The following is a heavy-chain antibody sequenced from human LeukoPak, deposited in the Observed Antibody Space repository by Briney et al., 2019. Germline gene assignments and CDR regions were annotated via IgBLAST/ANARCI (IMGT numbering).Heavy chain of an antibody. D-gene: IGHD3-10*01. V-gene: IGHV4-39*07. J-gene: IGHJ4*02. CDR1: GGSISSSSYY. CDR2: IYYSGST. Sequence: SETLSLTCTVSGGSISSSSYYWGWIRQPPGKGLEWIGSIYYSGSTYYNPSLKSRVTISVDTSKNQFSLKLSSVTAADTAVYYCARRSVYYYGSGSNWGQGTLVTVSS. CDR3: ARRSVYYYGSGSN.